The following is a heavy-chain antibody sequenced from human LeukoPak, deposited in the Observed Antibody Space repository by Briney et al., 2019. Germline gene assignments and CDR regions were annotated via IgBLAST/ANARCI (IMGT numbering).Heavy chain of an antibody. CDR1: GFTFSSYA. CDR2: IKQDGSEE. CDR3: ATYSTGWYAKGMDV. D-gene: IGHD6-19*01. J-gene: IGHJ6*02. Sequence: PGGSLRLSCAASGFTFSSYAMSWVRQAPGKGLEWVASIKQDGSEEYYVDSVKGRFTISRDNAKNSLSLQMNSLRAEDTAVYYCATYSTGWYAKGMDVWGQGTTVTVSS. V-gene: IGHV3-7*01.